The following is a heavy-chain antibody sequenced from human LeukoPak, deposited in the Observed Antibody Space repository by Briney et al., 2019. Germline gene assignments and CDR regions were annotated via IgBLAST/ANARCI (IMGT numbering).Heavy chain of an antibody. D-gene: IGHD3-9*01. Sequence: PGGSLRLSCAASGFTFSSYEMNWVRQAPGKGLEWVSYISSSGSTIYYADSVKGRFTISRDNAKNSLYLQMNSLRAEDTAVYYCARGGDDTLTGCYYYWGQGTLVTVSS. CDR2: ISSSGSTI. V-gene: IGHV3-48*03. CDR1: GFTFSSYE. J-gene: IGHJ4*02. CDR3: ARGGDDTLTGCYYY.